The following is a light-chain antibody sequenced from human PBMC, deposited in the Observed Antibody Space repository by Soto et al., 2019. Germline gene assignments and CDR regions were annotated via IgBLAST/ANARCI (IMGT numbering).Light chain of an antibody. CDR2: EVN. V-gene: IGLV2-14*01. CDR1: SSDIGAYDY. Sequence: QSVLTQPASLSGSPGQSITISCTGTSSDIGAYDYVSWFQQHPGKAPKLLIYEVNNRPSGISNRFSGSKSGNTASLTISGLQAEDEADYYCISYASRDTLLWVFGGGTKLTVL. J-gene: IGLJ3*02. CDR3: ISYASRDTLLWV.